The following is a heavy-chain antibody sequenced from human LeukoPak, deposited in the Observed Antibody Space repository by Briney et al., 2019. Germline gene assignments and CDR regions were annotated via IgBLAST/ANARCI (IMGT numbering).Heavy chain of an antibody. CDR3: ARVTLRFLEWSAGAFDI. V-gene: IGHV4-59*01. Sequence: SETLSLTCTVSGGSISSYYWSWIRQPPGKGLEWIGYIYYSGSTNYNPSLKSRVTISVDTSENQFSLKLSSVTAADTAVYYCARVTLRFLEWSAGAFDIWGQGTMVTVSS. D-gene: IGHD3-3*01. CDR1: GGSISSYY. J-gene: IGHJ3*02. CDR2: IYYSGST.